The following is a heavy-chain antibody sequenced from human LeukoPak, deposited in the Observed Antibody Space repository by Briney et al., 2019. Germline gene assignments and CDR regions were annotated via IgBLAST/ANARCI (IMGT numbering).Heavy chain of an antibody. J-gene: IGHJ4*02. CDR2: ISRSGDIT. V-gene: IGHV3-23*01. CDR1: GAAFTKYG. CDR3: ATEGFYY. Sequence: GGSLRLSCAASGAAFTKYGMKWVRQAAGAGLEYISGISRSGDITHYADSVKGRFTISRDNVQNNLYLQMNSLRADDTALYYCATEGFYYWGPGTQVTVSS.